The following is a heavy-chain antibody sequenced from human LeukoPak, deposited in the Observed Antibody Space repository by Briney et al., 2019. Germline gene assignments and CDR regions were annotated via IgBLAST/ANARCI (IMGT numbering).Heavy chain of an antibody. CDR3: ARRDTYYDFWSGYHNWFDP. CDR1: GYSISSGYY. CDR2: IYHSGST. J-gene: IGHJ5*02. Sequence: SETLSLTCAVSGYSISSGYYWGWIRQPPGKGLEWIGSIYHSGSTYYNPSLKSRVTISIDTSKNQFSLKLSSVTAADTAVYYCARRDTYYDFWSGYHNWFDPWGQGTLVTVSS. D-gene: IGHD3-3*01. V-gene: IGHV4-38-2*01.